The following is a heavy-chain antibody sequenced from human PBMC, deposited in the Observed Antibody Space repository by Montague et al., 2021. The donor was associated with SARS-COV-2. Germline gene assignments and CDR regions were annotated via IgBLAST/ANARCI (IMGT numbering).Heavy chain of an antibody. J-gene: IGHJ1*01. V-gene: IGHV4-34*01. D-gene: IGHD3-3*01. Sequence: SETLSLTCAVYGGSFSGYYWSWIRQPPGKGLEWIGEINHSGSTNYNPSLKSRVTISVDTSKNQFSLKLSSVTAADTALYYCARGSPPSLRCLGRTDYFQHWGQGTLVTVSS. CDR3: ARGSPPSLRCLGRTDYFQH. CDR2: INHSGST. CDR1: GGSFSGYY.